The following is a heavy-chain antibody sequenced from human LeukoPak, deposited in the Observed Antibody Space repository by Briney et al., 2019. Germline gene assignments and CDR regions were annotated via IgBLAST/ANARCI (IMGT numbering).Heavy chain of an antibody. D-gene: IGHD1-26*01. CDR2: ISSSSSYI. Sequence: GGSLRLSCAASGFTFSSYSMNWVRQAPGKGLEWVSSISSSSSYIYYADSVKGRFTISRDNAKNSLYLQMNSLRAEDTAVYYCARDREGATFSAFDIWGQGTMVNVSS. V-gene: IGHV3-21*01. CDR3: ARDREGATFSAFDI. CDR1: GFTFSSYS. J-gene: IGHJ3*02.